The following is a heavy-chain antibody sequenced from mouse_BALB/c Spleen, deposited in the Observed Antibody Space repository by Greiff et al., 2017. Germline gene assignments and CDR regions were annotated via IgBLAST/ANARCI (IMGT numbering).Heavy chain of an antibody. CDR1: GFTFSSYT. J-gene: IGHJ2*01. V-gene: IGHV5-12-2*01. CDR3: ARRGPTVPFDY. Sequence: EVMLVESGGGLVQPGGSLKLSCAASGFTFSSYTMSWVRQTPEKRLEWVAYISNGGGSTYYPDTVKGRFTISRDNAKNTLYLQMSSLKSEDTAMYYCARRGPTVPFDYWGQGTTLTVSS. D-gene: IGHD1-1*01. CDR2: ISNGGGST.